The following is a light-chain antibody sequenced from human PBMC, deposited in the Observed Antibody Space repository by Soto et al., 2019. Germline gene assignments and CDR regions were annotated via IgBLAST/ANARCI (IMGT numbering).Light chain of an antibody. CDR3: QHVKSYPHN. CDR1: EGISSY. J-gene: IGKJ3*01. Sequence: IQLTQSPSSLSASVGDRVTITCRASEGISSYLAWYQQRPGKAPKVLIYAASTLLSDVPSRFSGSGSGTDFTLSISSLQPEDLATYYCQHVKSYPHNFGPGTKVDIK. CDR2: AAS. V-gene: IGKV1-9*01.